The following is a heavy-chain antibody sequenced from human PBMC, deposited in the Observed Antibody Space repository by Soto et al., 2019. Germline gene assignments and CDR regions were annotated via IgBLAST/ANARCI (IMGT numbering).Heavy chain of an antibody. D-gene: IGHD2-15*01. CDR3: ARLRGSPPGRWFDP. Sequence: QLQLQESGPGLVEPSETLSLTCTVSGGSISSSSYYWGWIRQPPGKGLEWIGSIYYSGSTYYNPSLKSRVTISVDTSKNQFALKLSSVTAADTAVYYCARLRGSPPGRWFDPWGQGTLVTVSS. CDR2: IYYSGST. CDR1: GGSISSSSYY. V-gene: IGHV4-39*01. J-gene: IGHJ5*02.